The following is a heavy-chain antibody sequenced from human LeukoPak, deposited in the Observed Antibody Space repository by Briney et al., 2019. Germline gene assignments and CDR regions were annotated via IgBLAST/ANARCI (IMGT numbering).Heavy chain of an antibody. D-gene: IGHD1-26*01. V-gene: IGHV3-23*01. CDR3: AKTLVPSGIYHVDYFDY. CDR1: GFTFTSYA. J-gene: IGHJ4*02. Sequence: GGSLRLSCAVSGFTFTSYAMSWVRQAPGKGLEWVSAISGSGVTTYYADSVKGRFTISRDISNKTLYLQMNSLRVEDTALYYCAKTLVPSGIYHVDYFDYWGQGTLVTVSS. CDR2: ISGSGVTT.